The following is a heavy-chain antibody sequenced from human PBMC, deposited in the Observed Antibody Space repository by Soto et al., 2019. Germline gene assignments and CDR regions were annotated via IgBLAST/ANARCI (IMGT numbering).Heavy chain of an antibody. CDR1: GFTFSSYA. Sequence: QVQLVESGGGVVQPERSLRLSCAASGFTFSSYAMHWVRQAPVKGLEWVAVISDDGIKKYYADSVKGRLTVSRDNSKNTLYLQMNTLRAEDTAVYYCAKSAMATSYWYFDLWGRGTLVTVSS. J-gene: IGHJ2*01. CDR2: ISDDGIKK. V-gene: IGHV3-30*18. CDR3: AKSAMATSYWYFDL. D-gene: IGHD5-12*01.